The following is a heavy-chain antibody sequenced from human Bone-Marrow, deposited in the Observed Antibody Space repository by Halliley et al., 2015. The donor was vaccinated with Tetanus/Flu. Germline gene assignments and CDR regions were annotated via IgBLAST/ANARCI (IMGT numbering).Heavy chain of an antibody. D-gene: IGHD2-2*01. CDR1: GGSISIGGYY. CDR3: ARGLGDRGYCSSSSCFYYYGMDV. V-gene: IGHV4-31*03. J-gene: IGHJ6*02. CDR2: IYYSGST. Sequence: TLSLTCTVSGGSISIGGYYWSWIRQHPGKGLEWIGYIYYSGSTYYNPSLKSRVTISVDTSKNQFSLKLSSVTAADTAVYYCARGLGDRGYCSSSSCFYYYGMDVWGQGTTVTVSS.